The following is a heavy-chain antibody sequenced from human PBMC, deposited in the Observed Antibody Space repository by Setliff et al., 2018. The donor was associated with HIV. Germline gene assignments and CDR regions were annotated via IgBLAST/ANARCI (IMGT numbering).Heavy chain of an antibody. J-gene: IGHJ4*02. CDR3: AKGCGGAGFCYYADY. D-gene: IGHD2-21*01. Sequence: GSLRLSCVASGFTFNHYWMSWVRHVPGKGLQWVADTKEDGSEKYYVGSVKGRFTISRDNSKNTLYLHMNNLRGDDTAVYYCAKGCGGAGFCYYADYWGQGTVVTVSS. V-gene: IGHV3-7*01. CDR2: TKEDGSEK. CDR1: GFTFNHYW.